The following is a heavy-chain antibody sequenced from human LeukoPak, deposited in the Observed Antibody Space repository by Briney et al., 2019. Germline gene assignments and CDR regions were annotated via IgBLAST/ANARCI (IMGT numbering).Heavy chain of an antibody. Sequence: PSETLSLTCAVYGGSFSGYYWSWIRQPPGKGLEWIGEIDHSGRTNSNPSLKSRVTISVDMSKNQFSLRLSSVTAADTAVYYCARAKKRLGELSLDYWGQGTLVTVSS. J-gene: IGHJ4*02. V-gene: IGHV4-34*01. CDR2: IDHSGRT. D-gene: IGHD3-16*02. CDR1: GGSFSGYY. CDR3: ARAKKRLGELSLDY.